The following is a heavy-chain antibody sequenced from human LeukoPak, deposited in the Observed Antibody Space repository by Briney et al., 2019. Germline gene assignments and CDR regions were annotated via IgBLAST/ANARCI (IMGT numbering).Heavy chain of an antibody. V-gene: IGHV4-59*08. CDR1: GGSISSYY. D-gene: IGHD3-22*01. Sequence: SETLSLTCTVSGGSISSYYWSWIRQPPGKGLEWIGYIYYSGSTNYNPSLKSRVTISIDTSKNQFSLKLTSVTAADTAVYYCASFSYYDSSSWGQGTLVTVS. CDR3: ASFSYYDSSS. J-gene: IGHJ4*02. CDR2: IYYSGST.